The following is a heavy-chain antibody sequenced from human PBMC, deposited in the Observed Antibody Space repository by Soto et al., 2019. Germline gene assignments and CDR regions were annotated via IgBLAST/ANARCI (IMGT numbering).Heavy chain of an antibody. J-gene: IGHJ6*02. Sequence: TLSLTCTVSGGSISSSSYYWGWIRQPPGKGLEWIGSIFYSGSTNYNPSLKSRVTISVDTSKNQFSLKLSSVTAADTAVYYCARGRVLRFLEWLPGHYYYGMDVWGQGTTVTVSS. V-gene: IGHV4-39*07. D-gene: IGHD3-3*01. CDR1: GGSISSSSYY. CDR2: IFYSGST. CDR3: ARGRVLRFLEWLPGHYYYGMDV.